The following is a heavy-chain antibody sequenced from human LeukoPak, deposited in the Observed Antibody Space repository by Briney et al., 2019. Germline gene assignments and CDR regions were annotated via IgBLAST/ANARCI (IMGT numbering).Heavy chain of an antibody. CDR1: GFTVSNNY. CDR2: VYVGGST. J-gene: IGHJ3*02. V-gene: IGHV3-66*01. Sequence: PGGSLRLSCAASGFTVSNNYMSWGRQAPGKGLEWVSVVYVGGSTYYADSVKGRFTISRDNSKNTLYLQMNSLRAQDTSVYYCARDPKKEAFDIWGQGTMVTVSS. CDR3: ARDPKKEAFDI.